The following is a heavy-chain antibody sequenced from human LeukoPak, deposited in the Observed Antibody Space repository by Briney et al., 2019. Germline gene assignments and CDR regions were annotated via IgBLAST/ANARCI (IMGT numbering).Heavy chain of an antibody. CDR2: IIPIFGTA. D-gene: IGHD6-13*01. Sequence: SVKVSCKASGGTFSSYAISWVRQAPGQGLEWMGGIIPIFGTANYAQKFQGRVTITADESTSTAYMELSSLRSEDTAVYYCAREGVVGQQLYYYYMDVWRKGTTVTVSS. CDR1: GGTFSSYA. J-gene: IGHJ6*03. CDR3: AREGVVGQQLYYYYMDV. V-gene: IGHV1-69*01.